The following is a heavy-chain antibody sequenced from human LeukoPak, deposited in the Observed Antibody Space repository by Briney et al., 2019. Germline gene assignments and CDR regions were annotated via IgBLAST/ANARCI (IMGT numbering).Heavy chain of an antibody. V-gene: IGHV3-30*02. D-gene: IGHD3-22*01. CDR2: IRYDGSNK. J-gene: IGHJ4*02. Sequence: GGSLRLSCAASGFTFSSYGMHWVRQAPGKGLEWVAFIRYDGSNKYYADSVKRRFTISRDNSKNTLSLQLNSLRAEDTAVYYCAKEAYYYDSSGYYPTKYFDYWGQGTLLTVSS. CDR3: AKEAYYYDSSGYYPTKYFDY. CDR1: GFTFSSYG.